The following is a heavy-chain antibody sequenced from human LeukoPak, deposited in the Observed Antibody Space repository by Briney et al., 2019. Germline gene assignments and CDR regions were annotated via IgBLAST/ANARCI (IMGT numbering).Heavy chain of an antibody. CDR3: ARSSSWYREFDP. J-gene: IGHJ5*02. CDR2: IDATGST. Sequence: PSETLSLTCGVHGGSFSDYFWGWIRQAPGKGLEWIGEIDATGSTNYNPSLESRVTISVDASKNQFSLKVRSVTAADTAVYYCARSSSWYREFDPWGQGTLVTVSS. V-gene: IGHV4-34*01. D-gene: IGHD6-13*01. CDR1: GGSFSDYF.